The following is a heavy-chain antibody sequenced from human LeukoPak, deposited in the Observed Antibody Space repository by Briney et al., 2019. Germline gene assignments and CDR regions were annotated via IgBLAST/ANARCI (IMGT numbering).Heavy chain of an antibody. CDR1: GFTVSSNY. J-gene: IGHJ3*02. V-gene: IGHV3-53*01. CDR2: IYSGGST. CDR3: ARHLSGDDI. Sequence: EGSLRLSCAASGFTVSSNYMSWVRQAPGKGLELVSTIYSGGSTYYADSVKGRFTVSRDNSRNTLYLQMNTLRAEDTAVYYCARHLSGDDIWGQGTMVTVSS. D-gene: IGHD4-17*01.